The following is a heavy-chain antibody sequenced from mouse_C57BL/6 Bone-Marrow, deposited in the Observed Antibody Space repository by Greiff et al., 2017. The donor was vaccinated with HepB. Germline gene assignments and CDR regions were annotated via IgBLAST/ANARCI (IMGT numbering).Heavy chain of an antibody. V-gene: IGHV14-1*01. Sequence: EVQLKQSGAELVRPGASVKLSCTASGFNIKDYYMHWVKQRPEQGLEWIGRIDPEDGDTEYAPKFQGKATMTADTSSNTAYLQLSSLTSEDTAVYYCTYIYYGYGGFAYWGQGTLVTVSA. CDR3: TYIYYGYGGFAY. D-gene: IGHD2-2*01. CDR1: GFNIKDYY. J-gene: IGHJ3*01. CDR2: IDPEDGDT.